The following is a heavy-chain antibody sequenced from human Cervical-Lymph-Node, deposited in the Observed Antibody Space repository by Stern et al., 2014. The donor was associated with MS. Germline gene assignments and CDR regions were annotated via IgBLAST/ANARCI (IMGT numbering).Heavy chain of an antibody. D-gene: IGHD1-26*01. J-gene: IGHJ4*02. CDR3: ARGGGLVGYFDY. CDR1: GDTFSSYA. CDR2: ITTVFGTT. Sequence: VQLVASGAEVKKPGSSVKVSCKASGDTFSSYAINWGRQVPGQGLEWMGGITTVFGTTNYAQKFQGRVTITADKSTNTAYMELMTLRSEDTAVYYCARGGGLVGYFDYWGQGTLVSVSS. V-gene: IGHV1-69*06.